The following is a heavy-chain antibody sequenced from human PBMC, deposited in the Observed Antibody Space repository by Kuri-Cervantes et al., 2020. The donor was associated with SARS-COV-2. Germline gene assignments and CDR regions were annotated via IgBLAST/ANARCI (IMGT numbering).Heavy chain of an antibody. Sequence: GGSLRLSCAASGFTFSNYAVSWVRQAPGKGLEWVSLISGSGGSTYYADSVKGRFTISRDNSKNTLYLQMNSLRAEDTAVYYCVTGEEGCSGGRCYLLPQYWGPGTLVTVSS. CDR2: ISGSGGST. D-gene: IGHD2-15*01. CDR1: GFTFSNYA. V-gene: IGHV3-23*01. CDR3: VTGEEGCSGGRCYLLPQY. J-gene: IGHJ4*02.